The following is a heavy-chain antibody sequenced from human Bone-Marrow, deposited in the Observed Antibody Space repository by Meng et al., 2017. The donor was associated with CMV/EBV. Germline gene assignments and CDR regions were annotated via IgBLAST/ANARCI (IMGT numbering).Heavy chain of an antibody. J-gene: IGHJ4*02. CDR1: GYTFTGYY. Sequence: QARLVRGGSEVKKPGASVWVSCKASGYTFTGYYMHWVRQAPGQGLEWMGWINPNSGGTNYAQKFQGRVTMTRDTSISTAYMELSRLRSDDTAVYYCARDPISGDSSGTDYWGQGTLVTVSS. D-gene: IGHD3-22*01. CDR2: INPNSGGT. CDR3: ARDPISGDSSGTDY. V-gene: IGHV1-2*02.